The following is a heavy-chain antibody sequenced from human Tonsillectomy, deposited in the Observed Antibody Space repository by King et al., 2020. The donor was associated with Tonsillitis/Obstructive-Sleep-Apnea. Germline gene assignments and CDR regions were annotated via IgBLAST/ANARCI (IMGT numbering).Heavy chain of an antibody. J-gene: IGHJ4*02. Sequence: VQLVESGGGLVQPGGSLRLSCAASGFTFSTYWMHWVRQAPGKGLVWVSRINSDGSSTTYADSVKGRFTISRDNAKNTLYLQMNSLRAEDTAVYYCARDPPYCSGSSCPDYWGQGTLVTVSS. V-gene: IGHV3-74*01. CDR1: GFTFSTYW. CDR3: ARDPPYCSGSSCPDY. CDR2: INSDGSST. D-gene: IGHD2-15*01.